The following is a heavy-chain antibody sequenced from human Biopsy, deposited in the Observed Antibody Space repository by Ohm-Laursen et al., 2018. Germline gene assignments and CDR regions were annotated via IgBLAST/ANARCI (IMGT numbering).Heavy chain of an antibody. D-gene: IGHD2-15*01. CDR1: GFTFHTYA. CDR2: INRDGSQE. V-gene: IGHV3-7*01. Sequence: SLRLSCAASGFTFHTYAMNWVRQAPGKGLEWVANINRDGSQEYSVDSVKGRFTISRDNAKNSLYLQMNSLRVEDTAVYYCARGVANYFDYWGQGTLVTVSS. J-gene: IGHJ4*02. CDR3: ARGVANYFDY.